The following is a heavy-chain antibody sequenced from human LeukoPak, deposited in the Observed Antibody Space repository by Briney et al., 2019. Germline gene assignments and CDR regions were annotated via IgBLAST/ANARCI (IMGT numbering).Heavy chain of an antibody. CDR1: GYTFTSYG. V-gene: IGHV1-8*03. CDR3: ARGGCQSCYNY. Sequence: ASVKVSCKASGYTFTSYGISWVRQAPGQGLEWMGIIYPIGTTIGYAQKFQGRITITRNTSISTAYMELSSLRSEDTAVYYCARGGCQSCYNYWGQGTLVTVSS. D-gene: IGHD2-15*01. CDR2: IYPIGTTI. J-gene: IGHJ4*02.